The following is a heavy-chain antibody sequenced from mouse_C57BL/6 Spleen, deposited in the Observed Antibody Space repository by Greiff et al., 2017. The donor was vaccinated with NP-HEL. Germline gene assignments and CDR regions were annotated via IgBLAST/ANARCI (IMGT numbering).Heavy chain of an antibody. V-gene: IGHV1-50*01. CDR3: ERGGKNYECDY. Sequence: QVQLQQPGAELVKPGASVKLSCKASGYTFTSYWMQWVKQRPGQGLEWIGEIDPSDSNTNYNQKFKGKATLTVDTSSSTAYMQLSSLPSEDYPVYYCERGGKNYECDYWGQGTTLTVSS. D-gene: IGHD2-4*01. CDR2: IDPSDSNT. CDR1: GYTFTSYW. J-gene: IGHJ2*01.